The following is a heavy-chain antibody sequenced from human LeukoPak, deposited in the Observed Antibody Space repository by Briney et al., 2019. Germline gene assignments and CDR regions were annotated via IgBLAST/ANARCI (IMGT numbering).Heavy chain of an antibody. Sequence: ASVKVSCKASGYTFTGYYMHWVRQAPGQGLEWMGWISAYNGNTNYAQKLQGRVTMTTDTSTSTAYMELRSLRSDDTAVYYCARDSIAARGGGFDYWGQGTLVTVSS. CDR1: GYTFTGYY. CDR3: ARDSIAARGGGFDY. D-gene: IGHD6-6*01. CDR2: ISAYNGNT. V-gene: IGHV1-18*04. J-gene: IGHJ4*02.